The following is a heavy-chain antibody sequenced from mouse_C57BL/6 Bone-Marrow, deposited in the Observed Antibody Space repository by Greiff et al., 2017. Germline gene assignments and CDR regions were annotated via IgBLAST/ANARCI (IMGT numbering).Heavy chain of an antibody. Sequence: SGPELVKPGASVKISCKASGYAFSSSWMNWVKQRPGKGLEWIGRIYPGDGGTNYNGKFKGKATLTADKSSSTAYMQLSSLTSEDSAVYYWARNNYSNVYYAMDYWGQGTSVTVSA. CDR3: ARNNYSNVYYAMDY. D-gene: IGHD2-5*01. CDR2: IYPGDGGT. CDR1: GYAFSSSW. V-gene: IGHV1-82*01. J-gene: IGHJ4*01.